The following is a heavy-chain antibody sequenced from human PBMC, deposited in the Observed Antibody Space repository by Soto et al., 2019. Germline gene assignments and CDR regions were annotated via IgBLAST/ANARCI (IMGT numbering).Heavy chain of an antibody. J-gene: IGHJ4*02. CDR3: ARRSSGWYFDY. V-gene: IGHV3-23*01. CDR2: ISGSGDST. Sequence: EVQLLESGGGLVQPGGSLRLSCAASGFTFSSYAMNWVRQAPGKGLEWVSVISGSGDSTYYADSVKGRFTISRDNSKNTLYLKMTSLRAEDTAVYYCARRSSGWYFDYWGQGTLVTVSS. D-gene: IGHD6-19*01. CDR1: GFTFSSYA.